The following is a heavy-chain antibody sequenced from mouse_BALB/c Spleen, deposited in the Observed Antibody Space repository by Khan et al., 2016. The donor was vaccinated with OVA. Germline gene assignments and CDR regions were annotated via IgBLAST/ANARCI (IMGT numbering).Heavy chain of an antibody. CDR2: ISSGGNT. J-gene: IGHJ4*01. CDR1: GFTFSNYA. CDR3: ARLVDY. Sequence: VESGGGLVKPGGSLKLSCAGSGFTFSNYAMSWVRLTPEKRLEWVASISSGGNTYYPDSVKGRFTISRDNARNILYLQMSSLRSEDTAMYNCARLVDYWGQGTSVTVSS. V-gene: IGHV5-6-5*01.